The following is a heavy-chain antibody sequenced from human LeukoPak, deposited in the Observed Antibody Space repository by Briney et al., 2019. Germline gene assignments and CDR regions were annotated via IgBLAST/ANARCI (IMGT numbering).Heavy chain of an antibody. V-gene: IGHV3-11*01. CDR3: ARSRSGGSGSYYRNFDY. CDR2: ISSSGSTI. Sequence: AGGSLRLSCAASGFTFSDYYMSWIRQAPGKGLEWVSYISSSGSTIYYADSVRGRFTISRDNAKNSLYLQMNSLRAEDTAVYYCARSRSGGSGSYYRNFDYWGQGTLVTVSS. CDR1: GFTFSDYY. J-gene: IGHJ4*02. D-gene: IGHD3-10*01.